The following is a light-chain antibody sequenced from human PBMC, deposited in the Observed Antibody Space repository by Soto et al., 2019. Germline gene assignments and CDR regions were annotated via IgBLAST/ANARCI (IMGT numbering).Light chain of an antibody. J-gene: IGLJ2*01. V-gene: IGLV1-44*01. Sequence: QSALTQPPSASESPGRRVSISCSGGSSNIGENTVNWYQQVPGTGPKLLIYSNDQRPSGVPDRFSGSRSGTSASLAISGLRSEDEAEYYCAAWDDSLNGAVFGGGTKVTVL. CDR1: SSNIGENT. CDR2: SND. CDR3: AAWDDSLNGAV.